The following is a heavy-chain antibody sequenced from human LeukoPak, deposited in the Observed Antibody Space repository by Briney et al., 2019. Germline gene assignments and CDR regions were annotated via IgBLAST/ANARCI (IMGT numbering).Heavy chain of an antibody. D-gene: IGHD3-10*02. CDR3: AELGITMIGGV. CDR2: ISGSGGST. CDR1: GFTFSSYA. Sequence: PGGSLRLSCAASGFTFSSYAMSWVRQAPGKGLEWVSAISGSGGSTYCADSVKGRFTISRDNAKNSLYLQMNSLRAEDTAVYYCAELGITMIGGVWGKGTTVTISS. V-gene: IGHV3-23*01. J-gene: IGHJ6*04.